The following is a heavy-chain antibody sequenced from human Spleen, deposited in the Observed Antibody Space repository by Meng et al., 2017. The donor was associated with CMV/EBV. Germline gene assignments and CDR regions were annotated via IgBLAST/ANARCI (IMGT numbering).Heavy chain of an antibody. CDR1: GYSFTSYW. CDR2: IYPGDSDT. CDR3: ARQNYDFRSGYSLGNYGMDV. Sequence: KVSCKGSGYSFTSYWIGWVRQMPGKGLEWMGLIYPGDSDTRYSPSFQGQVTISADKSISTAYLQWSSLQASDTAMYYCARQNYDFRSGYSLGNYGMDVWGQGTTVTVSS. J-gene: IGHJ6*02. D-gene: IGHD3-3*01. V-gene: IGHV5-51*01.